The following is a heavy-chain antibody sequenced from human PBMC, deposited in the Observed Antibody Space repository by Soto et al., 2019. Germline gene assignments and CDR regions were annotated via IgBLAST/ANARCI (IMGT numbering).Heavy chain of an antibody. J-gene: IGHJ6*03. CDR2: INPSGGST. CDR3: ARDQEPSTLYYDYYYMDV. Sequence: QVQLVQSGAEVKKPGASVTVSRKASGYTFTSYYIHWVRQAPGQGLEWMGIINPSGGSTSYAQKFQGRVTMTRDRSTSTVYMEVSGLRSEDTAVYYCARDQEPSTLYYDYYYMDVWGKGTTVTVSS. CDR1: GYTFTSYY. V-gene: IGHV1-46*03.